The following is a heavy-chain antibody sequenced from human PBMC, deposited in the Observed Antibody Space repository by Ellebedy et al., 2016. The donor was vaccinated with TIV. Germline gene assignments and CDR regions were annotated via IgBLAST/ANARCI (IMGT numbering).Heavy chain of an antibody. Sequence: GESLKISCAASGFTFSSYSMNWVRQAPGKGLEWVSYISSSSSTIYYADSVKGRFTISRDNAKNSLYLQMNSLRDEDTAVYYCARDPLYYDILTGYYSAIGFDYWGQGTLVTVSS. J-gene: IGHJ4*02. V-gene: IGHV3-48*02. CDR2: ISSSSSTI. CDR3: ARDPLYYDILTGYYSAIGFDY. CDR1: GFTFSSYS. D-gene: IGHD3-9*01.